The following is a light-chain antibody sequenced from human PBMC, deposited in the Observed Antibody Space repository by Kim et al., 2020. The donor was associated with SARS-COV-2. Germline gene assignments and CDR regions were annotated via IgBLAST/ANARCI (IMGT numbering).Light chain of an antibody. CDR3: QQLNSYPLT. Sequence: ASVGDRVTITCRASQGISSYLAWYQQKPGKAPNLLIYAASTLQSGVPSRFSGSGSGTEFTLTISSLQPEDFATYYCQQLNSYPLTFGQGTKVEIK. CDR2: AAS. CDR1: QGISSY. V-gene: IGKV1-9*01. J-gene: IGKJ1*01.